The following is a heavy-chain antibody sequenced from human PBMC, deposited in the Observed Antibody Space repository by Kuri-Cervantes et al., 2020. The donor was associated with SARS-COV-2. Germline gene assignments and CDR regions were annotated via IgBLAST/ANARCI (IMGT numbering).Heavy chain of an antibody. CDR2: IMPALGIP. CDR3: ASDGVSRSLSLDF. CDR1: GYTFTSYG. J-gene: IGHJ4*02. D-gene: IGHD5/OR15-5a*01. V-gene: IGHV1-69*10. Sequence: SVKVSCKASGYTFTSYGISWVRQAPGQGLEWMGGIMPALGIPNYVQKFRGRVTITAETSTTTAYLDLTGLKSEDTALYYCASDGVSRSLSLDFWGQGTLVTVSS.